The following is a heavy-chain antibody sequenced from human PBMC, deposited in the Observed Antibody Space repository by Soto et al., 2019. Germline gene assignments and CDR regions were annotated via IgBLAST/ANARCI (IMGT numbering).Heavy chain of an antibody. J-gene: IGHJ4*02. V-gene: IGHV1-3*01. CDR2: INAANGNT. Sequence: QVQLVQSGAEVKKPGASVKVSCKASGYTFTNYAIHWVRQAPGQRLEWMGWINAANGNTKYSRKFQGRVTLTGDTSATTAYMELSSLISEDTAVYYCERTSLFDYWGQGTLVTVSS. CDR1: GYTFTNYA. CDR3: ERTSLFDY.